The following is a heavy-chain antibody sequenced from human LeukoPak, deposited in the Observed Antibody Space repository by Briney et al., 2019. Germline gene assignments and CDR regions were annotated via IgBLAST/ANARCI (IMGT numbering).Heavy chain of an antibody. V-gene: IGHV4-31*03. D-gene: IGHD2-15*01. CDR3: ARVLHCSGGSCYSIDY. Sequence: SETLSLTCNVSGASVSSGSYYWSWIRQHPGKGLEWIGYIYYSGSTYYNPSLKSRVTISVDTSKNQFSLKLSSVTAADTAVYYCARVLHCSGGSCYSIDYWGQGTLVTVSS. CDR2: IYYSGST. CDR1: GASVSSGSYY. J-gene: IGHJ4*02.